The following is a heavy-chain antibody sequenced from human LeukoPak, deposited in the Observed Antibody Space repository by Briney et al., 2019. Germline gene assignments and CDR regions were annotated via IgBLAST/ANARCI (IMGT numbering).Heavy chain of an antibody. CDR1: GYTFTSYG. J-gene: IGHJ5*02. Sequence: ASVKVSCKASGYTFTSYGISWVRQAPGQGLEWMGWISAYDGNTNYAQKLQGRVTMTTDTSTSTAYMELRSLRSDDTAVYYCARVVWQQLVGWFDPWGQGTLVTVSS. CDR3: ARVVWQQLVGWFDP. V-gene: IGHV1-18*01. D-gene: IGHD6-13*01. CDR2: ISAYDGNT.